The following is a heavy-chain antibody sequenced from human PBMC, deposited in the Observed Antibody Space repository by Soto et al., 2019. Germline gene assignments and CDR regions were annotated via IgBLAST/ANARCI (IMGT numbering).Heavy chain of an antibody. V-gene: IGHV1-69*12. D-gene: IGHD2-21*01. CDR1: GGTFNYYA. CDR2: IVPISGTT. J-gene: IGHJ3*02. CDR3: ARSGVVVNAFDI. Sequence: QVQLVQSGAKVKKPGSSVKVSCKVSGGTFNYYAINWVRQAPGQGLEWMGGIVPISGTTNYAQKFQGRVTITADESTSTAYMELSSLRSEDTAVYYCARSGVVVNAFDIWGQGTLVTVSS.